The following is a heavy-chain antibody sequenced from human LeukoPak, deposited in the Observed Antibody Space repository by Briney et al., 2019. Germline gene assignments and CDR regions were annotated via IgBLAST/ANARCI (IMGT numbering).Heavy chain of an antibody. CDR1: GFTFNSYA. D-gene: IGHD3-22*01. J-gene: IGHJ4*02. V-gene: IGHV3-23*01. Sequence: QPGGSLRLSCAASGFTFNSYAMNWVRQAPGKGLEWVSSVSGGTGATDYADSVKGRFIVSRDNSKNTLYLQMNSPRAEDTAVYFCTKMVAGHFDSGGYWIDHWGQGTQVTVSS. CDR2: VSGGTGAT. CDR3: TKMVAGHFDSGGYWIDH.